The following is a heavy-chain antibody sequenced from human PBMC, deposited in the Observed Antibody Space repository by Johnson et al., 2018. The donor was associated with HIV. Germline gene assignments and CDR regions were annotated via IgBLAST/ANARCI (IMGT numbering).Heavy chain of an antibody. J-gene: IGHJ3*02. Sequence: MQLVESGGGLVQPGGSLRLSCAASGFTFSSYDMHWVRQATGKGLEWVSAIGTAGDTYYPGSVKGRFTISRENAKNSLYLQMNSLRAGDTAVYYCARGRTGTKYDAFDIWGQGTMVTVSS. V-gene: IGHV3-13*01. D-gene: IGHD1-7*01. CDR1: GFTFSSYD. CDR2: IGTAGDT. CDR3: ARGRTGTKYDAFDI.